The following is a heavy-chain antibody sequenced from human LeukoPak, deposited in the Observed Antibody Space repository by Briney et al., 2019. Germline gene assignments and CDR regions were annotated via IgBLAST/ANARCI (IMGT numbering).Heavy chain of an antibody. CDR1: GFTFSSYS. V-gene: IGHV3-23*01. Sequence: GGSLRLSCAASGFTFSSYSMNWVRQAPGKGLEWVSAISGSGGSTYYADSVKGRFTISRDNSKNTLYLQMNSLRAEDTAVYYCARGVVPAASPWFRPFDYWGQGTLVTVSS. J-gene: IGHJ4*02. CDR3: ARGVVPAASPWFRPFDY. CDR2: ISGSGGST. D-gene: IGHD2-2*01.